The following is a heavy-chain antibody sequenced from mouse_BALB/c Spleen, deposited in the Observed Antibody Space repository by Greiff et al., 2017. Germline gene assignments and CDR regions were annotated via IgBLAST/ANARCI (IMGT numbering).Heavy chain of an antibody. CDR2: IWAGGST. Sequence: QVQLQQSGPGLVAPSQSLSITCTVSGFSLTSYGVHWVRQPPGKGLEWLGVIWAGGSTNYYSALMSRLSISKDNSKSQVFLKMNSLQTDDTAMYYWAREEYGNYDAMDYWGQGTSVTVSS. J-gene: IGHJ4*01. CDR1: GFSLTSYG. D-gene: IGHD2-10*02. CDR3: AREEYGNYDAMDY. V-gene: IGHV2-9*02.